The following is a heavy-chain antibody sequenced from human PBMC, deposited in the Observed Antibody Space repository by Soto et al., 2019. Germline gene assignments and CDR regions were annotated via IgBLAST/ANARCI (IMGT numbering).Heavy chain of an antibody. J-gene: IGHJ4*02. Sequence: SETLSLTCTVSGGSISSGGYYWSWIRQHPGKGLEWLGYIYYSGSTYYNPSLKSRVTISVDTSKNQFSLKLSSVTAADTAVYFCVRARSTDSRPDYWGQGTLVTVSS. CDR2: IYYSGST. CDR3: VRARSTDSRPDY. D-gene: IGHD3-22*01. CDR1: GGSISSGGYY. V-gene: IGHV4-31*03.